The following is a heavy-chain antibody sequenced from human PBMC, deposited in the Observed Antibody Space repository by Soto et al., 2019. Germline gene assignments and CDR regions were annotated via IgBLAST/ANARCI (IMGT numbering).Heavy chain of an antibody. D-gene: IGHD3-22*01. CDR2: IYYSGST. J-gene: IGHJ4*02. CDR3: ARVGDSSGYYHIHFAY. V-gene: IGHV4-59*01. CDR1: GGSISSYY. Sequence: SETLSLSCTVSGGSISSYYWSWIRQPPGKGLEWIGYIYYSGSTNYNPSLKSRVTISVDTSKNQFSLKLSSVTAADTAVYYCARVGDSSGYYHIHFAYWGQGTLVTVSS.